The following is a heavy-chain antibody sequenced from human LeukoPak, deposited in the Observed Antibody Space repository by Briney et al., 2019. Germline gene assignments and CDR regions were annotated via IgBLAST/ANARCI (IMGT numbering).Heavy chain of an antibody. V-gene: IGHV3-73*01. D-gene: IGHD3-9*01. CDR3: TRHEDILTGQFDY. CDR2: IRSKANSYAT. J-gene: IGHJ4*02. Sequence: GGSLRLSCAASGFTFSGSAMHWVRQASGRGLEWVGRIRSKANSYATAYAASVKGRFTISRDDSKNTAYLQMNSLKTEDTAVYYYTRHEDILTGQFDYWGQGTLVTVSS. CDR1: GFTFSGSA.